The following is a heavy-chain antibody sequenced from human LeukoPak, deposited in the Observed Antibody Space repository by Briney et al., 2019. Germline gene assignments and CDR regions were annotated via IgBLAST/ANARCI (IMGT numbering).Heavy chain of an antibody. CDR1: GFTFSSYS. J-gene: IGHJ4*02. Sequence: GRSLRLSCAASGFTFSSYSMDWVLQAPGKGLEWVSYISSSSSTIYYADSVKGRFTISRDNAKNSLYLQMNSLRAEDTAVYYCARDYPDYWGQGTLVTVSS. CDR2: ISSSSSTI. V-gene: IGHV3-48*01. CDR3: ARDYPDY.